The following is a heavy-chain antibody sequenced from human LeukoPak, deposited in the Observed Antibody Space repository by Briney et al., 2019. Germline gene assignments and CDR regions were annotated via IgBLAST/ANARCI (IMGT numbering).Heavy chain of an antibody. D-gene: IGHD6-19*01. CDR1: GFTFSSYW. CDR3: ARGPFIAVAVYYFDY. Sequence: GGSLRLSCAASGFTFSSYWMSWVRQAPGKGLEWVANIKQDGSEKYYVDSVKGRFTISRDNAKNSLYLQMNSLRAEDTAVYYRARGPFIAVAVYYFDYWGQGTLVTVSS. V-gene: IGHV3-7*01. CDR2: IKQDGSEK. J-gene: IGHJ4*02.